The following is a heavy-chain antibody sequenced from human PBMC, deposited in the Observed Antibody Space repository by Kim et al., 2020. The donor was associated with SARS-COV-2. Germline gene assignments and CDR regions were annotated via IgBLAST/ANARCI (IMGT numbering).Heavy chain of an antibody. J-gene: IGHJ5*02. CDR3: ARGPSSGWKVNWFDP. CDR2: IYTSGST. V-gene: IGHV4-4*07. D-gene: IGHD6-19*01. Sequence: SETLSLTCTVSGGSISSYYWSWIRQPAGKGLEWIGRIYTSGSTNYNPSLKSRVTMSVDTSKNQFSLKLSSVTAADTAVYYCARGPSSGWKVNWFDPWGQGTLVTVSS. CDR1: GGSISSYY.